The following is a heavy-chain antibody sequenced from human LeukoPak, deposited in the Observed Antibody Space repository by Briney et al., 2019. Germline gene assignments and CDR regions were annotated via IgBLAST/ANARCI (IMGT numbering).Heavy chain of an antibody. CDR2: TSESNDNI. CDR1: GFTFSNYY. J-gene: IGHJ2*01. D-gene: IGHD3-9*01. V-gene: IGHV3-21*01. CDR3: ARARYHYDNTGHSYWYFDL. Sequence: GGSLRLSCAASGFTFSNYYMHWLRQAPFRGLEWVSSTSESNDNIKYADSVKARFTISRDNAKTSLYLQMNNLRADDTAVYYCARARYHYDNTGHSYWYFDLWGRGTLVSVSS.